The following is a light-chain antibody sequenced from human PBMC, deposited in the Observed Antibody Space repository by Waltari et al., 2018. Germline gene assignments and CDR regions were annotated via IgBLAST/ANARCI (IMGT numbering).Light chain of an antibody. J-gene: IGKJ2*01. V-gene: IGKV1-5*03. CDR2: KTT. CDR1: QTAHNW. CDR3: QQYEAGST. Sequence: DIQMTQSPSTLSASVGDSVTIICRASQTAHNWVAWYQQKPGEAPKLLIYKTTTLQSGVPSRFSGRRSGTEFTLTVSSLQPDDLVNNYWQQYEAGSTFGAGTQLEI.